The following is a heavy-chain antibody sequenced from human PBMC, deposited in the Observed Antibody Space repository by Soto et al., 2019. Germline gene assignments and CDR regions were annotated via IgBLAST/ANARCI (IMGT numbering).Heavy chain of an antibody. CDR1: GDSVSSNSAA. Sequence: PSQTLSVTCAISGDSVSSNSAACNWIRQSPSRGLEWLGRTYYRSKWYNDYAVSVKSRITINPDTSKNQFSLQLNSVTPEDTAVYSCEKFGDVFYIWGKGKMVPVS. V-gene: IGHV6-1*01. D-gene: IGHD3-16*01. CDR3: EKFGDVFYI. CDR2: TYYRSKWYN. J-gene: IGHJ3*02.